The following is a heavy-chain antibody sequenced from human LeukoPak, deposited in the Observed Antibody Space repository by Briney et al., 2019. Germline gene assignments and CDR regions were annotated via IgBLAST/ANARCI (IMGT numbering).Heavy chain of an antibody. V-gene: IGHV3-74*01. CDR2: ISSDGSST. Sequence: PGGSLRLSCAASGLTLSSYWMHWVRQAPGKGLVWVSSISSDGSSTRYADSVKGRFTISRDNAKDTLYLQMNSLRAEDTAVYYCARLPTGSPLHYWGQGTLVTVSS. CDR3: ARLPTGSPLHY. D-gene: IGHD1-14*01. CDR1: GLTLSSYW. J-gene: IGHJ4*02.